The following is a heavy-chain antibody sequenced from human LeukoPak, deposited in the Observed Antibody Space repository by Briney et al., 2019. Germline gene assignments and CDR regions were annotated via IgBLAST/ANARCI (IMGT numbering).Heavy chain of an antibody. D-gene: IGHD3-10*01. V-gene: IGHV3-21*01. Sequence: GGSLRLSCAASGFTVSSYSMNWVRQAPGKGLEWVSSISSSSSYIYYADSVKGRFTISRDNAKNSLYLQMNSLRAEDTAVYYCARDSRGVRGAPDYWGQGTLVTISS. CDR3: ARDSRGVRGAPDY. CDR2: ISSSSSYI. J-gene: IGHJ4*02. CDR1: GFTVSSYS.